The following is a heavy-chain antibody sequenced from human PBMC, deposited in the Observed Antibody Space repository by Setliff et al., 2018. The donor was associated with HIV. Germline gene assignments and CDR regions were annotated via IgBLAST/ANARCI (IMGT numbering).Heavy chain of an antibody. CDR2: LYHSGRT. D-gene: IGHD3-10*01. J-gene: IGHJ6*02. CDR3: ARGWVRGPIISPGTYFSYGLDV. CDR1: GYSISSDYY. Sequence: SETLSLTCAVSGYSISSDYYWGWIRQPPGKGLEWLGSLYHSGRTYYSPSLKSRVTISVDTSKNQFSLKLTSMTAADTAVYYCARGWVRGPIISPGTYFSYGLDVWGQGTPVTVSS. V-gene: IGHV4-38-2*01.